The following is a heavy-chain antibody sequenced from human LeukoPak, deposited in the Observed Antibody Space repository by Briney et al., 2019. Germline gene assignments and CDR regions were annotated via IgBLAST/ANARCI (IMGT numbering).Heavy chain of an antibody. J-gene: IGHJ4*02. CDR1: GGTFSSYT. V-gene: IGHV1-69*02. CDR3: ARSMTLYDSSGYYYD. Sequence: GASVKVSSKASGGTFSSYTISWVRQAPGQGLEWMGRIIPILGIANYAQKFQGRVTITADKSTSTAYMELSSLRSEDTAVYYCARSMTLYDSSGYYYDWGQGTLVTVSS. D-gene: IGHD3-22*01. CDR2: IIPILGIA.